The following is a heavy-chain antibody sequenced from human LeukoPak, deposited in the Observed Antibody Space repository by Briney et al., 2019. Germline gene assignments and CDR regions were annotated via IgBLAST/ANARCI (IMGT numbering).Heavy chain of an antibody. CDR1: GFTVSSNY. V-gene: IGHV3-66*01. CDR3: ARAPYSGSLGFDY. J-gene: IGHJ4*02. Sequence: GGSLRLSCAASGFTVSSNYMSWVRQAPGKGLEWVSVIYSGGSTYYADSVKGRFTISRDNSKNTLYLQMNSLRAEDTAVYYCARAPYSGSLGFDYWGQGTLVTVSS. CDR2: IYSGGST. D-gene: IGHD1-26*01.